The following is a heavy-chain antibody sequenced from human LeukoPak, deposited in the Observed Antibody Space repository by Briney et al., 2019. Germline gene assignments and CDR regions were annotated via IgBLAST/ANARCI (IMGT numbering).Heavy chain of an antibody. Sequence: SGTLSLTCAVSGGSISSSSWWSWVRQPPGKGLEWVGEIYHSGSTNYNPSLKSRVTISVDKSKNQFFLKLSSVTAADTAVYSCARLPFNSGYAYFDYWGQGILVTVSS. CDR2: IYHSGST. V-gene: IGHV4-4*02. CDR1: GGSISSSSW. J-gene: IGHJ4*02. CDR3: ARLPFNSGYAYFDY. D-gene: IGHD5-12*01.